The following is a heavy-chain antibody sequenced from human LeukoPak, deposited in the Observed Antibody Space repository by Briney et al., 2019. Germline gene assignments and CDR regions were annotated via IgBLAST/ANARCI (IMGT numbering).Heavy chain of an antibody. V-gene: IGHV3-23*01. J-gene: IGHJ1*01. D-gene: IGHD3-22*01. Sequence: GGTLRLSCAASGFTFTNYANTWVRQAPGQGMELESTVNISGPNTYYADSVRGRFTISRDNSKNTLYLQMNSRRAEDTAVYYCAKDGHYDSSGFTLQYWGRGTLVTVSS. CDR2: VNISGPNT. CDR1: GFTFTNYA. CDR3: AKDGHYDSSGFTLQY.